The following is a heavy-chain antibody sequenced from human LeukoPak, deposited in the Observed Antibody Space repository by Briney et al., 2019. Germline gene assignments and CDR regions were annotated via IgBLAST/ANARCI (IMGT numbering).Heavy chain of an antibody. V-gene: IGHV3-21*04. Sequence: GGSLRLSCAASGFTFSSYSMNWVRQAPGKGLEWVSSISSSSSYIYYADSVKGRFTISRDNAKNSLYLQMNSLRAEDTAVYHCAKNLDGVATYFDYWGQGTLVTVSS. J-gene: IGHJ4*02. CDR3: AKNLDGVATYFDY. CDR2: ISSSSSYI. CDR1: GFTFSSYS. D-gene: IGHD5-12*01.